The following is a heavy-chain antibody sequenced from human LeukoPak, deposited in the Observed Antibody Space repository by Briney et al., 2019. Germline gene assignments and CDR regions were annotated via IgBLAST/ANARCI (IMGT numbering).Heavy chain of an antibody. J-gene: IGHJ6*03. Sequence: GASVKVSCKASGYNFTSYDINWVRQATGQGLEWMGWMQPHSGDTGFAQKFRGRVTITRDTSISSVYMEVSSLTSEDTAVYYCARGDTYYYYYMDVWGKGTTVTVSS. CDR2: MQPHSGDT. V-gene: IGHV1-8*01. D-gene: IGHD5-18*01. CDR1: GYNFTSYD. CDR3: ARGDTYYYYYMDV.